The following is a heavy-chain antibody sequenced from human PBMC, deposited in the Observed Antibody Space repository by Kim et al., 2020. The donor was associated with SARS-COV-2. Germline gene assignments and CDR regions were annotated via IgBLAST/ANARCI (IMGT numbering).Heavy chain of an antibody. V-gene: IGHV1-69*13. D-gene: IGHD3-9*01. Sequence: SVKVSCKASGGTFSSYAISWVRQAPGQGLEWMGGIIPIFGTANYAQKFQGRVTITADESTSTAYMELSSLRSEDTAVYYCARDIGLDYDILTGPGTLDYWGQGTLVTVSS. CDR3: ARDIGLDYDILTGPGTLDY. CDR1: GGTFSSYA. CDR2: IIPIFGTA. J-gene: IGHJ4*02.